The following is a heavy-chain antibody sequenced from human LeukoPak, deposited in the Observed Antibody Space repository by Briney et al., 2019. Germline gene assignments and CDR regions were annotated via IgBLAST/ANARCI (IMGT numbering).Heavy chain of an antibody. V-gene: IGHV1-18*01. Sequence: ASVKASCKASGYTFTSYGISWVRQAPGQGLEWMGWISAYNGNTNYAQKLQGRVTMTTDTSTSTAYMELRSLRSDDTAVYYCARNQRKYGDYDFDYWGQGTLVTVSS. D-gene: IGHD4-17*01. J-gene: IGHJ4*02. CDR1: GYTFTSYG. CDR3: ARNQRKYGDYDFDY. CDR2: ISAYNGNT.